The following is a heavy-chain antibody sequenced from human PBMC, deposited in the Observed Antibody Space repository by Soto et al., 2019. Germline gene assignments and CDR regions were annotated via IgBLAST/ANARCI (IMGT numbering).Heavy chain of an antibody. D-gene: IGHD2-21*02. CDR2: ISAYNGNT. CDR3: ARRGDIVVVTAMEVHDAFDI. Sequence: ASVKVSCKASGYTFTSYGISWVRQAPGQGLEWMGWISAYNGNTNYAQKLQGRVTMTTDTSTSTAYMELRSLRSDDTAVYYCARRGDIVVVTAMEVHDAFDIWGQGTMVTVSS. CDR1: GYTFTSYG. V-gene: IGHV1-18*04. J-gene: IGHJ3*02.